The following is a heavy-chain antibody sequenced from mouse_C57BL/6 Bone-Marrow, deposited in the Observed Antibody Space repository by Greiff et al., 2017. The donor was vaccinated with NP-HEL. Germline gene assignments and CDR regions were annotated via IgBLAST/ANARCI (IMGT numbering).Heavy chain of an antibody. V-gene: IGHV1-4*01. D-gene: IGHD3-2*02. CDR1: GYTFTSYT. J-gene: IGHJ3*01. Sequence: VQLQESGAELARPGASVKMSCKASGYTFTSYTMHWVKQRPGQGLEWIGSINPSSGYTKYNQKFKDKATLTADKSSSTAYMQLSSLTSADSAVYYCARRELRPQAWFAYWGQGTLVTVSA. CDR2: INPSSGYT. CDR3: ARRELRPQAWFAY.